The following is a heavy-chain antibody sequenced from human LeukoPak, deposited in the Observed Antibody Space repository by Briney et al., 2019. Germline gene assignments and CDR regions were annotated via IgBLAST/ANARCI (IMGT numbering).Heavy chain of an antibody. CDR3: ARVCGDCSYFDY. Sequence: PGGSLRLSCAASGFTFSSYEMNWVRQAPGKGLEWVSYISSGDSTIYYADPVKGRFTISRDNAKNSLFLQMNSLRAEDTAVYYCARVCGDCSYFDYWGQGTLVTVSS. CDR1: GFTFSSYE. J-gene: IGHJ4*02. V-gene: IGHV3-48*03. D-gene: IGHD2-21*02. CDR2: ISSGDSTI.